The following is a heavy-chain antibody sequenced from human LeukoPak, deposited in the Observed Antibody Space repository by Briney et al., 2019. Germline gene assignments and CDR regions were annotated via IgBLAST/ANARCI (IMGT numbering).Heavy chain of an antibody. CDR2: ISGSGGST. V-gene: IGHV3-23*01. Sequence: QAGGSLRLSCAASEFTLSNCAMSWVRQVPGKGLEWVSTISGSGGSTYYADSVKGRFTISRDNSKNTLYLQMNSLRAEDTAVYYCAKAGGSYPLRYYFDYWGQGTLVTVSS. CDR3: AKAGGSYPLRYYFDY. D-gene: IGHD1-26*01. CDR1: EFTLSNCA. J-gene: IGHJ4*02.